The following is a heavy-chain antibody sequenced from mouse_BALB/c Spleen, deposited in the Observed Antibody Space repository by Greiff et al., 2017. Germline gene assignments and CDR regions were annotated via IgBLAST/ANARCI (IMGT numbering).Heavy chain of an antibody. V-gene: IGHV1-7*01. CDR2: INPSTGYT. J-gene: IGHJ3*01. CDR3: ANIYYDYGF. D-gene: IGHD2-4*01. CDR1: GYTFTNYW. Sequence: QVQLQQSGAELAKPGASVKMSCKASGYTFTNYWMHWVKQRPGQGLEWIGYINPSTGYTEYNQNFKDKATLTADKSSSTAYMQLSSLTSEDSAVYYCANIYYDYGFWGQGTLVTVSA.